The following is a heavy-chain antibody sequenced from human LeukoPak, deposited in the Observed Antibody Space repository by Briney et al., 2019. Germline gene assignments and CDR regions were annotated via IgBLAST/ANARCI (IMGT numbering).Heavy chain of an antibody. J-gene: IGHJ4*02. CDR1: GGSFSGYY. CDR2: INHSGST. D-gene: IGHD3-22*01. Sequence: PSETLSLTCAVYGGSFSGYYWNWIRQPPGKGLEWIGEINHSGSTNYNPSLKSRVTISVDTSKNQFSLKLSSVTAADTAVYYCAGVDYYDSSGYYDLFDYWGQGTLVTVSS. V-gene: IGHV4-34*01. CDR3: AGVDYYDSSGYYDLFDY.